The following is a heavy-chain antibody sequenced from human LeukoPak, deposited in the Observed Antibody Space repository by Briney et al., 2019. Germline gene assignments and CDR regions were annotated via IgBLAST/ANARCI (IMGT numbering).Heavy chain of an antibody. Sequence: SETLSLTCTVSGGSISSYYWSWIRQPAGKGLEWIGRIYTSGSTNYNPSLKSRVTISVDTSKNQFSLKLSSVTAADTAVYYCARLLKLGYYGSGSYYYMDVWGKGTTVTISS. CDR2: IYTSGST. CDR3: ARLLKLGYYGSGSYYYMDV. J-gene: IGHJ6*03. V-gene: IGHV4-4*07. D-gene: IGHD3-10*01. CDR1: GGSISSYY.